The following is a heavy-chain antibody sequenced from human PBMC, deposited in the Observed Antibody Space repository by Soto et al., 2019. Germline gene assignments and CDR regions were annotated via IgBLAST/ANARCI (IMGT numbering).Heavy chain of an antibody. CDR2: INPNSGGT. CDR1: GYTFTGYY. Sequence: ASVKVSCKASGYTFTGYYMHWVRQAPGQGLEWMGWINPNSGGTNYAQKFQGWVTMTRDTSISTAYMELSRLRSDDTAVYYCARDGLWSAVTTQHCTRGYGMDVWGQGTTVTVSS. D-gene: IGHD4-4*01. J-gene: IGHJ6*02. CDR3: ARDGLWSAVTTQHCTRGYGMDV. V-gene: IGHV1-2*04.